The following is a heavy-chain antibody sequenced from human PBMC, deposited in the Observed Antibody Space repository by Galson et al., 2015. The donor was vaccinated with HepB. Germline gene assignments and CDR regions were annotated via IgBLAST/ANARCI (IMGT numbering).Heavy chain of an antibody. D-gene: IGHD3-3*01. J-gene: IGHJ6*02. Sequence: SLRLSCAASGFTFSSYWMNWVRQAPGKGLEWVAHINQDGSSKYYVDSVKGRFTISRDNAKDSVYLQLDSLRAEDTAVYYCARRISLIRWIITKPDYYYGMDVWGQGTTVTVAS. CDR1: GFTFSSYW. CDR2: INQDGSSK. CDR3: ARRISLIRWIITKPDYYYGMDV. V-gene: IGHV3-7*03.